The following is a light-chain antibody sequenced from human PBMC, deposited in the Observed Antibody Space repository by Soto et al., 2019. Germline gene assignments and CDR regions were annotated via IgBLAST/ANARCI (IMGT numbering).Light chain of an antibody. Sequence: NFMLTQPHSVSESPGKTVTISCTRSSGSIASNYVQWYQQRPGSAPTSVLYEDNQRPSGVPDRFSGSIDSSSNSASLTISGVKTEEEADYYCQSYDSRNHVVFGGGTKVTVL. V-gene: IGLV6-57*04. CDR2: EDN. CDR3: QSYDSRNHVV. J-gene: IGLJ2*01. CDR1: SGSIASNY.